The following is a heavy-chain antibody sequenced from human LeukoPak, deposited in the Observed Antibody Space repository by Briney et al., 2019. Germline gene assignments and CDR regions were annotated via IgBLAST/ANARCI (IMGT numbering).Heavy chain of an antibody. CDR3: ARMTLGDYFQY. V-gene: IGHV4-59*01. CDR1: RGSISNYY. Sequence: SETLSLTCTVSRGSISNYYWSWIRQPPGKGQGWIGYIYNSGSTNYNPSLKSRVTISADTSKNQFSLKLSSVTAADTAVYYCARMTLGDYFQYWGQGTLVTVSS. J-gene: IGHJ4*02. CDR2: IYNSGST.